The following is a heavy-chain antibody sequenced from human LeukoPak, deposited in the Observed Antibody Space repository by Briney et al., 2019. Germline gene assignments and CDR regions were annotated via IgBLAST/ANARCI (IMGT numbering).Heavy chain of an antibody. J-gene: IGHJ4*02. CDR3: ARQGLGVGSSWYVASFDY. CDR1: GGSISSSSYY. CDR2: IYYSGST. D-gene: IGHD6-13*01. V-gene: IGHV4-39*01. Sequence: ETLSLTCTVSGGSISSSSYYWGWIRQPPGKGLEWIGSIYYSGSTYYNPSLKSRVTISVDTSKNQFSLKLSSVTAADTAVYYCARQGLGVGSSWYVASFDYWGQGTLVTVSS.